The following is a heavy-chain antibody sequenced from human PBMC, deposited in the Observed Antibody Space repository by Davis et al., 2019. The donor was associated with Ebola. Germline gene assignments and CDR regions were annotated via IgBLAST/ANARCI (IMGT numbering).Heavy chain of an antibody. Sequence: KFQGRVTMTTDTSTSTAYMELRSLRSDDTAVYYCARGDGSGSSMGIDYWGQGTLVTVSS. J-gene: IGHJ4*02. V-gene: IGHV1-18*01. D-gene: IGHD3-10*01. CDR3: ARGDGSGSSMGIDY.